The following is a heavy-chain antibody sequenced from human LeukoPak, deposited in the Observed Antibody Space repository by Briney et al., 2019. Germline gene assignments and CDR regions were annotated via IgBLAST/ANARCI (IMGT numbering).Heavy chain of an antibody. CDR2: IWYDGSKE. CDR3: ARVIGWSLFDF. V-gene: IGHV3-33*01. D-gene: IGHD2-15*01. Sequence: PGGSLRLCCAACGFTFSSPGMHWVRQAPGKGLEWVAVIWYDGSKEYLADSVKGRFTISRDNSKNTVYLQMNSLKTEDTAEYYCARVIGWSLFDFWGRGTLVTVSS. J-gene: IGHJ4*02. CDR1: GFTFSSPG.